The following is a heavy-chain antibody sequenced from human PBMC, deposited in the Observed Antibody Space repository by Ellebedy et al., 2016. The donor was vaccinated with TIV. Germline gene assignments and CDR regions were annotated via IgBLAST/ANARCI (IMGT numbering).Heavy chain of an antibody. CDR2: MFWNSGTI. J-gene: IGHJ5*02. CDR1: GFTFDDYV. Sequence: GGSLRLXXAASGFTFDDYVMHWVRQAPGKGLEWVSGMFWNSGTIDYADSVRGRFTISRDNSKNTLYLQMNSLRAEDTAVYYCARDGSWRRGYADYTHWFDPWGQGTLVTVSS. CDR3: ARDGSWRRGYADYTHWFDP. D-gene: IGHD5-12*01. V-gene: IGHV3-9*01.